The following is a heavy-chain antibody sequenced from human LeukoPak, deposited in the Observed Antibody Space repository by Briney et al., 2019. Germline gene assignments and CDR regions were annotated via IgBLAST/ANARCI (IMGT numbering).Heavy chain of an antibody. CDR2: INSDGSTT. CDR3: ARVKVGVWGVFDT. D-gene: IGHD1-26*01. CDR1: GFTFSSYW. V-gene: IGHV3-74*03. Sequence: PGGSLRLSCAASGFTFSSYWMHWVRQAPGKGLVWLSRINSDGSTTTCADSVRGRFIISRDNAKNTLYLQMNSLGAEDTAVYYCARVKVGVWGVFDTWGQGTMVTVSS. J-gene: IGHJ3*02.